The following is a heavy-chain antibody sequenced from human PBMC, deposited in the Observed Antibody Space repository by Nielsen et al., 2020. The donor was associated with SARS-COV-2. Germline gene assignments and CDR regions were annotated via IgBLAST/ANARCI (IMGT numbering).Heavy chain of an antibody. CDR1: GFNFSSYA. Sequence: LSLTCAASGFNFSSYAMNWVRQAPGKGLEWVAVISYDGSNQHYADAVKGRFTISRDNSKNTLCVQMNSLRVEDTAVYYCARWLGFGESLHSFDYWGQGTLVTVSS. D-gene: IGHD3-10*01. CDR3: ARWLGFGESLHSFDY. CDR2: ISYDGSNQ. V-gene: IGHV3-30*04. J-gene: IGHJ4*02.